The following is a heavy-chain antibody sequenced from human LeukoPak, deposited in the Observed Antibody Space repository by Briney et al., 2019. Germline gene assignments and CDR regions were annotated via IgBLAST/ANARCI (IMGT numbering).Heavy chain of an antibody. CDR3: ARADYDLLAGYYRDFADY. CDR2: ISAYNGNT. CDR1: GYTLINYG. D-gene: IGHD3-9*01. J-gene: IGHJ4*02. Sequence: ASVKVSCKASGYTLINYGISWVRQAPGQGLEWMGWISAYNGNTQYAQKFQGRVTMTTETSTNTAYMELRVLRSDDTAVYYCARADYDLLAGYYRDFADYWGQGTLVTVSS. V-gene: IGHV1-18*01.